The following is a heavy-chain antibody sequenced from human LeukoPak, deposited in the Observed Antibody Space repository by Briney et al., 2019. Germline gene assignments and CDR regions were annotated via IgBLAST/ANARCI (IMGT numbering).Heavy chain of an antibody. CDR2: INHSGST. V-gene: IGHV4-34*01. Sequence: PSETLSLTCAVYGGSFSGYYWSWIRPPPGKGLEWIGEINHSGSTNYNPSLKSRVTISVDTSKNQFSLKLSSVAAADTAVYYCARHVKNSIAARPRFDYWGQGTLVTVSS. CDR1: GGSFSGYY. J-gene: IGHJ4*02. CDR3: ARHVKNSIAARPRFDY. D-gene: IGHD6-6*01.